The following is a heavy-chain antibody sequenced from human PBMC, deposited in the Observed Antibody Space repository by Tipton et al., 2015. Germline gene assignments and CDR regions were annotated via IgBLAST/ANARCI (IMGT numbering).Heavy chain of an antibody. CDR1: GYTFTFRY. CDR3: ARSRDEMAAGYFDV. Sequence: QSEAEVKKTGSSMKVSCKGSGYTFTFRYLHWVRQAPGQALEWMGWITPYNGKTNYAQKFQDRVSITRDMSMTMVYMDLGSLRSEDTAMYYCARSRDEMAAGYFDVWGRGTLVTVSS. J-gene: IGHJ2*01. CDR2: ITPYNGKT. V-gene: IGHV1-45*02. D-gene: IGHD2-15*01.